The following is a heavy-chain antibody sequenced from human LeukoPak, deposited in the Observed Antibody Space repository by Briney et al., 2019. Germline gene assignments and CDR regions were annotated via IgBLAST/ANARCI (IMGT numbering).Heavy chain of an antibody. D-gene: IGHD3-22*01. V-gene: IGHV3-21*01. CDR3: ARENYYDSSGSSEYDY. CDR2: ISSSSSYI. Sequence: GGPLRLSCAASGFTFSSYSMNWVRQAPGKGLEWVSSISSSSSYIYYADSVKGRFTISRDNAKNSLYLQMNSLRAEDTAVYYCARENYYDSSGSSEYDYWGQGTLVTVSS. CDR1: GFTFSSYS. J-gene: IGHJ4*02.